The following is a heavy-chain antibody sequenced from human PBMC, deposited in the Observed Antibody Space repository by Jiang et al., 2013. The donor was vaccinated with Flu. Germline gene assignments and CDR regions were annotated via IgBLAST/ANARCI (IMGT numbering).Heavy chain of an antibody. V-gene: IGHV4-34*01. CDR2: INHSGST. J-gene: IGHJ4*02. CDR1: GGSFSGYY. CDR3: ATTYYYDRAYYY. D-gene: IGHD3-22*01. Sequence: LLKPSETLSLTCAVYGGSFSGYYWSWIRQPPGKGLEWIGEINHSGSTNYNPSLKSRVTISVDTSKNQFSLKLSSVTAADTAVYYCATTYYYDRAYYYWGQGNPGHRLL.